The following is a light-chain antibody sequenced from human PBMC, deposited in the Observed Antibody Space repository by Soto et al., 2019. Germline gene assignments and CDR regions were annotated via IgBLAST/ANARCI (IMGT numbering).Light chain of an antibody. CDR1: QSVSSNY. CDR3: QQYGNSPYA. J-gene: IGKJ2*01. Sequence: EIGLRQSPGTLSLSPGERATLSCRASQSVSSNYLAWYQQKSGQAHRLLIYGASSRATGIPDRFSGSGSGTDFTLTISKLEPEDFAVYYCQQYGNSPYAFGQGTELEI. V-gene: IGKV3-20*01. CDR2: GAS.